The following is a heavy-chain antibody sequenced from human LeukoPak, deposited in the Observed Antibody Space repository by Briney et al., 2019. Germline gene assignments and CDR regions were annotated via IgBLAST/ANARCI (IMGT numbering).Heavy chain of an antibody. D-gene: IGHD6-19*01. J-gene: IGHJ4*02. Sequence: GGSLRLSCAASGFTFSDYGMTWVRQAPGKGLEWVSGTNWNGGSTGYAYSVKGRFTISRDNAKNSLYLQMNRLRAKDTALYYCARGFSYSSAWYGAYYFDYWGQGTLVTVSS. V-gene: IGHV3-20*04. CDR1: GFTFSDYG. CDR3: ARGFSYSSAWYGAYYFDY. CDR2: TNWNGGST.